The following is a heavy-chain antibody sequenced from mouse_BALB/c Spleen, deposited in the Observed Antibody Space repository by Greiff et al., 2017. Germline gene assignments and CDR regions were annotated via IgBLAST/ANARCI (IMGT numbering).Heavy chain of an antibody. CDR3: ARPFYDDYYAMDY. Sequence: EVNLVESGGGLVKPGGSLKLSCAASGFTFSSYAMSWVRQTPEKRLEWVASISSGGSTYYPDSVKGRFTISRDNARNILDLQMSSLRSEDTAMYYCARPFYDDYYAMDYWGQGTSVTVSS. D-gene: IGHD2-3*01. V-gene: IGHV5-6-5*01. J-gene: IGHJ4*01. CDR2: ISSGGST. CDR1: GFTFSSYA.